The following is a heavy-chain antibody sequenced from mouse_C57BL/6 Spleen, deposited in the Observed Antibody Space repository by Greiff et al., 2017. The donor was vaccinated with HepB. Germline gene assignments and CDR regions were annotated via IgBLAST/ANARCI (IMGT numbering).Heavy chain of an antibody. D-gene: IGHD2-1*01. J-gene: IGHJ4*01. Sequence: QVQLQQSGPELVKPGASVKVSCKASGYAFTSSWMHWVKQRPGNGLEWIGRIHPADRDTNYNRKFKGKATLTADKSSSTAYMQLSSLTSEDSSVYFWAKRGDFYTSYYAMDDWGQGTSVTVSS. CDR2: IHPADRDT. V-gene: IGHV1-82*01. CDR3: AKRGDFYTSYYAMDD. CDR1: GYAFTSSW.